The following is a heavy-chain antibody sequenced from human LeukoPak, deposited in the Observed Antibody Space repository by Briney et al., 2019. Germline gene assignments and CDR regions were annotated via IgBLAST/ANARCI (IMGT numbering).Heavy chain of an antibody. D-gene: IGHD5-24*01. CDR1: GIAFDKNA. CDR2: ISHSGGAT. Sequence: GGTQRLSCAAFGIAFDKNAMSWVRHAPGKGLEWVSTISHSGGATHYADSVKGRFTISRDNSKNMVSLQMSSLRVEDTAVYYCANFKGKDGIKDHFDYWGQGALVTVSP. J-gene: IGHJ4*02. CDR3: ANFKGKDGIKDHFDY. V-gene: IGHV3-23*01.